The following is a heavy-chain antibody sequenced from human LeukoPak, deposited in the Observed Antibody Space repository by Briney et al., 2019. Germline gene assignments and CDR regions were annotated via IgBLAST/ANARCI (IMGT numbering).Heavy chain of an antibody. CDR1: GYTFTSYA. CDR2: INPSGGST. Sequence: GASVKVSCKASGYTFTSYAMHWVRQAPGQGLEWMGIINPSGGSTSYAQKFQGRVTMTRDTSTSTVYMELSSLRSEDTAVYYCARERAVRRFLEWLLRYGMDVWGQGTTVTVSS. V-gene: IGHV1-46*01. J-gene: IGHJ6*02. CDR3: ARERAVRRFLEWLLRYGMDV. D-gene: IGHD3-3*01.